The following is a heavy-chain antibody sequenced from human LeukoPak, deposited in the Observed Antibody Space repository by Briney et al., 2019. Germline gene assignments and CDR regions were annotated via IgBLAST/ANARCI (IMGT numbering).Heavy chain of an antibody. CDR2: INHSGST. V-gene: IGHV4-34*01. J-gene: IGHJ4*02. Sequence: SETLSLTCAVYGGSFSDYYWSWIRQPPGKGLEWFGEINHSGSTNYNPSLKSRVTISVDTSKNQYSLKLSSVTAADTAVYYCARVEGRWIQFIDYWGQGTLVTVSS. CDR3: ARVEGRWIQFIDY. CDR1: GGSFSDYY. D-gene: IGHD5-24*01.